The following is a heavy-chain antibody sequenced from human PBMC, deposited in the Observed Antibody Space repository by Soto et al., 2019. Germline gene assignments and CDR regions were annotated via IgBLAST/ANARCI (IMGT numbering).Heavy chain of an antibody. Sequence: SETLSLTCTVSGGSVSNSNYCWGWIRQSPGKGLEWIGSVYYRGRSYSKSSVKSRVTISVDTSKNQFSLNLNSVTASDTAVYHCVSKRTSVLTQAYSDYWGPGALVTVSS. CDR3: VSKRTSVLTQAYSDY. J-gene: IGHJ4*02. CDR2: VYYRGRS. CDR1: GGSVSNSNYC. D-gene: IGHD2-8*01. V-gene: IGHV4-39*01.